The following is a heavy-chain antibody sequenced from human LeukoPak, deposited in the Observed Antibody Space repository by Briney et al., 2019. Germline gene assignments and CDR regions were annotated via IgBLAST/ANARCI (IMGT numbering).Heavy chain of an antibody. J-gene: IGHJ4*02. CDR1: GYTFTDHY. CDR2: INPNSGDM. Sequence: ASVRVSCKASGYTFTDHYMHWVRQAPGQGLEHMGWINPNSGDMKYAQKFQGRVTMTRDTSINTAYMELRSLRSDDTAVYYCARLYPSIPVAGSGNCFHSWGQGTLVTVSS. CDR3: ARLYPSIPVAGSGNCFHS. D-gene: IGHD6-19*01. V-gene: IGHV1-2*02.